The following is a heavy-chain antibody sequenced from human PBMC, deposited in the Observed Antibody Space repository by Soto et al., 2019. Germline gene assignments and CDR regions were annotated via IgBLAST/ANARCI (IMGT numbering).Heavy chain of an antibody. CDR1: GGSISSSTYY. CDR2: IYYSGST. CDR3: ARHLGYDSSGYYRNWFDS. Sequence: SETLSLTCTVSGGSISSSTYYWGWIRQPPGKGLEWIGSIYYSGSTYYNPSLKSRVTISVDTSKNQFSLKLSSVTAADTAVYYCARHLGYDSSGYYRNWFDSWGQGTLVTVSS. V-gene: IGHV4-39*01. J-gene: IGHJ5*01. D-gene: IGHD3-22*01.